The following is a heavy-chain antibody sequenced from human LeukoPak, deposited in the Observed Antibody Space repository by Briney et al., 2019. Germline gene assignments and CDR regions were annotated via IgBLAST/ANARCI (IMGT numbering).Heavy chain of an antibody. CDR3: ATRWLQPAFDI. V-gene: IGHV1-69*05. CDR1: GGTFSSYA. Sequence: ASVKVSCKASGGTFSSYAISWVRQAPGHGLECMGGIIPIFGTANYAQKFQARVTITTDESTSTAYMELSSLRSEDTAVYYGATRWLQPAFDIWGQGTMVTVSS. CDR2: IIPIFGTA. J-gene: IGHJ3*02. D-gene: IGHD5-24*01.